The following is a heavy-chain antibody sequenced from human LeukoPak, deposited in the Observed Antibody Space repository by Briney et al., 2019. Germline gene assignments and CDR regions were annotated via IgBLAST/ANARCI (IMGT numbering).Heavy chain of an antibody. Sequence: PSETLSLTCAVYGGSFSEYYWSWMRQPPGEGLEWIGEINHSGSTNYNPSLKSRVTISVDTSKNQSSLKLTSVTAADTAVYYCAAANNYYYFDYWGQGTLVTVSS. D-gene: IGHD1-1*01. CDR2: INHSGST. CDR3: AAANNYYYFDY. J-gene: IGHJ4*02. CDR1: GGSFSEYY. V-gene: IGHV4-34*01.